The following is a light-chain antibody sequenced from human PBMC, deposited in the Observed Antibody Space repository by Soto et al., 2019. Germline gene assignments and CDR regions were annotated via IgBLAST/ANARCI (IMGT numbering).Light chain of an antibody. J-gene: IGLJ3*02. Sequence: QSVLTQPPSASGTPGQRVTISCSGSSSNIGSNTVNWYQQLPGTAPKLLIYSNNQRTSGVPDRFSGSKSGTSASLAISELQSEDEADYYCAAWDDSLNGWVFGGGTKLTVL. CDR1: SSNIGSNT. CDR3: AAWDDSLNGWV. V-gene: IGLV1-44*01. CDR2: SNN.